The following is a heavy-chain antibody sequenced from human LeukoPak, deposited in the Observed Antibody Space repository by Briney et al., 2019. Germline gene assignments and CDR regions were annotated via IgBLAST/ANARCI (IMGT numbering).Heavy chain of an antibody. CDR1: GGSISSSSYY. Sequence: SETLSLTCTVSGGSISSSSYYWSWIRQPAGKGLEWIGRIYTSGSTHYNPSLKSRVTISLDKSKNQFSLKLSSVTAADTAVYFCAREQYNDSSGRILWGQGTLVTVSS. J-gene: IGHJ4*02. CDR3: AREQYNDSSGRIL. D-gene: IGHD3-22*01. CDR2: IYTSGST. V-gene: IGHV4-61*02.